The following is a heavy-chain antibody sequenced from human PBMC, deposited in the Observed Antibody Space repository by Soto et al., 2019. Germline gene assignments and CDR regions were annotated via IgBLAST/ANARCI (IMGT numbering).Heavy chain of an antibody. J-gene: IGHJ6*02. CDR1: GFTFRSYG. V-gene: IGHV3-33*01. Sequence: GGSLRLSCAASGFTFRSYGMHWVRQAPGKGLEWVAVIWYDGSNKYYADSVKGRFTISRDNSKNTLYLQMNSLRAEDTAVYYCARDIAAAGTSYYYYGMDVWGQGTTVTVSS. CDR3: ARDIAAAGTSYYYYGMDV. CDR2: IWYDGSNK. D-gene: IGHD6-13*01.